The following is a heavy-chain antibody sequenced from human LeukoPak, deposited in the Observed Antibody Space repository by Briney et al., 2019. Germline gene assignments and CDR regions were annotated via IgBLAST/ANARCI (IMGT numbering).Heavy chain of an antibody. CDR2: IYHSGST. D-gene: IGHD2-15*01. J-gene: IGHJ4*02. CDR3: ARRYCSGGSCRIDY. Sequence: SETLSLTCTVSGYSISSGYYWGWIRQPPGKGLEWIGSIYHSGSTYYNPSLKSRVTISVDTSKNQFSLKLSSVTAADTAVYYCARRYCSGGSCRIDYWGQGTLVTVSS. V-gene: IGHV4-38-2*02. CDR1: GYSISSGYY.